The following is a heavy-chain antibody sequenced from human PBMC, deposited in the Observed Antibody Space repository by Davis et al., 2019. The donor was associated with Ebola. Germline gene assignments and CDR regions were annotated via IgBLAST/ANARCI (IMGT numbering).Heavy chain of an antibody. Sequence: AASVKVSCKASGGTFSSYAISWVRQAPGQGLEWMGGIIPIFGTANYAQKFQGRVTITADESTSTAYMELRSLRSDDTAVYYCARDPRDFYYYDSSGYPGGSNWFDPWGQGTLVTVSS. V-gene: IGHV1-69*13. CDR1: GGTFSSYA. CDR2: IIPIFGTA. D-gene: IGHD3-22*01. J-gene: IGHJ5*02. CDR3: ARDPRDFYYYDSSGYPGGSNWFDP.